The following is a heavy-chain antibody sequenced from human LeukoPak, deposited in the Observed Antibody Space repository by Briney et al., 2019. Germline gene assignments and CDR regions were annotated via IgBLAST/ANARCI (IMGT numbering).Heavy chain of an antibody. D-gene: IGHD2-2*01. J-gene: IGHJ5*02. Sequence: PGGSLRLSCAASGFTFSSFDMNWVRQAPGKGLELVSSISTSSRYIYYRDSVKGRFTISRDGAKNSLYLQMNSLRVEDTAVYYCARADCSGSTCYLRRSWFDPWGHGNLVIVSS. CDR3: ARADCSGSTCYLRRSWFDP. V-gene: IGHV3-21*01. CDR2: ISTSSRYI. CDR1: GFTFSSFD.